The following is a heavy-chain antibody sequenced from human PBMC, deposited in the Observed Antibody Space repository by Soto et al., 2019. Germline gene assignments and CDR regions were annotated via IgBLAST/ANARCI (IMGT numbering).Heavy chain of an antibody. CDR3: GSSSVNCSGGSCYSIPPGSFDI. CDR1: GFTVSSNY. V-gene: IGHV3-66*01. Sequence: GSLRLSCAASGFTVSSNYMSWVRQAPGKGLEWVSVIYSGGSTYYADSVKGRFTISRDNSKNTLYLQMNSLRAEDTAVYYCGSSSVNCSGGSCYSIPPGSFDIWGQGTMVTVSS. J-gene: IGHJ3*02. CDR2: IYSGGST. D-gene: IGHD2-15*01.